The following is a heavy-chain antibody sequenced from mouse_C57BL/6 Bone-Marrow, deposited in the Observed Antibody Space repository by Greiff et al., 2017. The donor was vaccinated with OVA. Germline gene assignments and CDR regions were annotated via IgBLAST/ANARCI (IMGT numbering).Heavy chain of an antibody. CDR3: ARDPYFDY. V-gene: IGHV5-16*01. CDR2: INYDGSST. CDR1: GFTFSDYY. J-gene: IGHJ2*01. Sequence: EVKLVESEGGLVQPGSSMKLSCTASGFTFSDYYMAWVRQVPEKGLEWVATINYDGSSTYYLDSLKSRFIISRDNAKNILYLQMSSLKSEDTATYYCARDPYFDYWGQGTTLTVSS.